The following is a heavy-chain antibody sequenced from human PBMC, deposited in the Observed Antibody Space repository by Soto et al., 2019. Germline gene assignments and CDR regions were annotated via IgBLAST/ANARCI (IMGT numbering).Heavy chain of an antibody. CDR3: ARASAGSIPYYFDY. CDR2: IYYSGST. D-gene: IGHD3-10*01. Sequence: SETLSLTCTVSGGSISSGGYYWSWIRQHPGKGLEWIGYIYYSGSTNYNPSLKSRVTISVDTSKNQFSLKLSSVTAADTAVYYCARASAGSIPYYFDYWGQGTLVTVSS. CDR1: GGSISSGGYY. J-gene: IGHJ4*02. V-gene: IGHV4-61*08.